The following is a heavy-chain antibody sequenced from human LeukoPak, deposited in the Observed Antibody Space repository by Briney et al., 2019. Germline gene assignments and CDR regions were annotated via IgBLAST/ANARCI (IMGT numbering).Heavy chain of an antibody. J-gene: IGHJ4*02. CDR3: ATLTSFDY. Sequence: GGSLRLSCAASGFTFSSYAMHWVRQAPGKGLEWVAVISYDGSNKYYADSVKGRFTISRDNSKNTLYLQMNSLRAEGTAVYYCATLTSFDYWGQGTLVTVSS. CDR2: ISYDGSNK. CDR1: GFTFSSYA. V-gene: IGHV3-30*04.